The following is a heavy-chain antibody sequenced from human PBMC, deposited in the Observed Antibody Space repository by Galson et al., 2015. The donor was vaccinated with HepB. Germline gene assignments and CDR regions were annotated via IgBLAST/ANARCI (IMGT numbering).Heavy chain of an antibody. CDR2: ISHDGSNT. J-gene: IGHJ2*01. CDR3: AKDSRPREVTTYGWHFGL. Sequence: SLRLSCADSGFTFITYGMHWIRQAPGKGLEWLAVISHDGSNTYYADSVKGRFTISRDNSKNTLYLQMNSLRAEDTAVYYCAKDSRPREVTTYGWHFGLWGRGTLVTVSS. CDR1: GFTFITYG. D-gene: IGHD4-17*01. V-gene: IGHV3-30*18.